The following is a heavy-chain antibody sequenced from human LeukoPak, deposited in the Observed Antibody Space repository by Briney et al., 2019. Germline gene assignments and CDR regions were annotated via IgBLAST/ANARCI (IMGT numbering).Heavy chain of an antibody. V-gene: IGHV3-33*01. CDR2: IWYDGSNK. CDR3: ARDRPVSDFWSGSFDY. Sequence: GRSLRLSCAASGFTFSSYGMHWVRQAPGKGLEWVAVIWYDGSNKYYADSVKGRFTISRDNSKNTLYLQTNSLRAEDTAVYYCARDRPVSDFWSGSFDYWGQGTLVTVSS. J-gene: IGHJ4*02. CDR1: GFTFSSYG. D-gene: IGHD3-3*01.